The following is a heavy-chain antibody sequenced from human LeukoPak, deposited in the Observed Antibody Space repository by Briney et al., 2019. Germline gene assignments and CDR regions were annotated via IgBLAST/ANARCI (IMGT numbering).Heavy chain of an antibody. CDR1: GFTFSSYA. CDR3: AAEYYDILTGSNYYYGMDV. CDR2: ISGSGGST. V-gene: IGHV3-23*01. J-gene: IGHJ6*02. D-gene: IGHD3-9*01. Sequence: GGSLRLSCAASGFTFSSYAMSWVRQAPGKGLEWVSAISGSGGSTYYADSVKGRLTISRDNSKNTLYLQMNSLRAEDTAVYYCAAEYYDILTGSNYYYGMDVWGQGTTVTVSS.